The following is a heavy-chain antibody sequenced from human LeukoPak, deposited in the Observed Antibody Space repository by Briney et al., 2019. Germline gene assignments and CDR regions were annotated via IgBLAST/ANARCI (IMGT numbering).Heavy chain of an antibody. J-gene: IGHJ6*03. V-gene: IGHV1-18*01. CDR3: ARGIVVDPAVSNPPWDYYYMDV. D-gene: IGHD2-2*01. Sequence: ASVKVSCKASGYTFTSYGISWVRQAPGQGLEWMGWISGYNGNTNYAQKVQGRVTMTTDTSTSIAYMELRSLRYDDTAVYYCARGIVVDPAVSNPPWDYYYMDVWGKGTTVTVSS. CDR2: ISGYNGNT. CDR1: GYTFTSYG.